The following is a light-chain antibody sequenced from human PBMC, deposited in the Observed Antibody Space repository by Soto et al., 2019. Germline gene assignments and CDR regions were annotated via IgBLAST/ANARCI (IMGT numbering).Light chain of an antibody. Sequence: QSALTQPPSASGSPGHSVTISCTGTSSDVGGSNYVSWYQQHPGKAPQLMIYEVSRRPSGVPDRFSGSKSGNTASLTVSGLQAEDEADYYCSSYAGSNNLLFGGGTKLTVL. CDR1: SSDVGGSNY. J-gene: IGLJ2*01. V-gene: IGLV2-8*01. CDR2: EVS. CDR3: SSYAGSNNLL.